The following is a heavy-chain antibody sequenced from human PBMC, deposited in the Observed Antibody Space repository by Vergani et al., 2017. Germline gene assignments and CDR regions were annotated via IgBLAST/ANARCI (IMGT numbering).Heavy chain of an antibody. Sequence: VQLQQWGAGLLKPSETLSLTCAVYGGSFSGYYWSWIRQPPGKGLEWVSVIYSGGSTYYADSVKGRFIISRDNSKNTLYLQMNSLRAEDTAVYYCASSKDPGTFDYWGQGTLVTVSS. CDR2: IYSGGST. J-gene: IGHJ4*02. D-gene: IGHD2-2*01. V-gene: IGHV3-66*01. CDR3: ASSKDPGTFDY. CDR1: GGSFSGYY.